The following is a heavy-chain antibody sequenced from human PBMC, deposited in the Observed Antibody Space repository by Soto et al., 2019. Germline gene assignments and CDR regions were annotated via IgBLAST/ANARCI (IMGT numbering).Heavy chain of an antibody. Sequence: SQTLSLTCAISGASVSRNSAACNWIRQSPSRGLEWLGRTYYRSKWYNDYAVSVKSRITVTPDTSKNQFSLHLNSVTPEDTAVYYCAREFPGYESSDSYFDYWGQGALVTVSS. CDR3: AREFPGYESSDSYFDY. D-gene: IGHD3-22*01. CDR1: GASVSRNSAA. J-gene: IGHJ4*02. V-gene: IGHV6-1*01. CDR2: TYYRSKWYN.